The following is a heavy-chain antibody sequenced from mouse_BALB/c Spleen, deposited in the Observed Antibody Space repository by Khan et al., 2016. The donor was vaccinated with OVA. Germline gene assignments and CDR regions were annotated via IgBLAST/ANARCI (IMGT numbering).Heavy chain of an antibody. CDR2: IWSDGST. Sequence: QVQLKESGPGLVAPSQSLSITCTISGFSLTNYGVHWVRQPPGKGLEWLVVIWSDGSTTYNSALKSRLTISKDNSKSQVFLKMNSLQTDDTAVYFCARQPYYHDSIMDYWGQGTSVTVSS. CDR3: ARQPYYHDSIMDY. J-gene: IGHJ4*01. CDR1: GFSLTNYG. V-gene: IGHV2-6-1*01. D-gene: IGHD2-10*01.